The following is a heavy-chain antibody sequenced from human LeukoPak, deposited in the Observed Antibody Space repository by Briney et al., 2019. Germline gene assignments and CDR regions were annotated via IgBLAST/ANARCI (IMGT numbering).Heavy chain of an antibody. D-gene: IGHD5-18*01. CDR1: GGSISSYY. J-gene: IGHJ3*02. CDR2: IYYSGST. V-gene: IGHV4-59*01. CDR3: ARSGYSYGADAFDI. Sequence: SETLSLTCTVSGGSISSYYWIWIRQPPGKGLEWIGYIYYSGSTNYNPSLKSRVTISVDTSKNQFSLKLSSVTAADTAVYYCARSGYSYGADAFDIWGQGTMVTVSS.